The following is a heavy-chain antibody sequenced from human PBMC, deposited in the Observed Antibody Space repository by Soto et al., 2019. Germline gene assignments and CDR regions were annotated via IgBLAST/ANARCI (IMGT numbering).Heavy chain of an antibody. V-gene: IGHV4-61*01. Sequence: SETLSLTCTVSGGSVSSGSYYWSWIRQPPGKGLEWIGYIYYSGSTNYNPSLKSRVTISVDTSKNQFSLKLSSVTAADTAVFYCARTGAGRYSSGLLPHNWGQGTLVTVSS. D-gene: IGHD6-19*01. J-gene: IGHJ4*02. CDR1: GGSVSSGSYY. CDR2: IYYSGST. CDR3: ARTGAGRYSSGLLPHN.